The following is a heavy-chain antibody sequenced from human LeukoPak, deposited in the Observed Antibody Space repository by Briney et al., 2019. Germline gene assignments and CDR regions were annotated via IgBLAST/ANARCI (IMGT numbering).Heavy chain of an antibody. CDR1: GFNVSNNY. CDR2: IWYDGSNK. D-gene: IGHD4-17*01. Sequence: PGGSLRLSCAASGFNVSNNYMTWVRQAPGKGLEWVAVIWYDGSNKYYADSVKGRFTISRDNSKNTLYLQMNSLRAEDTAVYYCARALYGDYGPEVYYYYGMDVWGQGTTVTVSS. CDR3: ARALYGDYGPEVYYYYGMDV. J-gene: IGHJ6*02. V-gene: IGHV3-33*08.